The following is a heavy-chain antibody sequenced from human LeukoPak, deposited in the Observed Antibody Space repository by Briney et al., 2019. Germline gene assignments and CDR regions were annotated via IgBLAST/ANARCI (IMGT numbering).Heavy chain of an antibody. Sequence: ASVKVSCKASGYTFTSYDINWVRQATGQGLEWMGWMNPNSGNTGYAQKFQGRVTMTRNTSISTAYMELSSLRSEDTAVYYCARGKKQQLVFFFVRIGPKLGNWFDPWGQGTLVTVSS. CDR2: MNPNSGNT. CDR3: ARGKKQQLVFFFVRIGPKLGNWFDP. D-gene: IGHD6-13*01. V-gene: IGHV1-8*01. CDR1: GYTFTSYD. J-gene: IGHJ5*02.